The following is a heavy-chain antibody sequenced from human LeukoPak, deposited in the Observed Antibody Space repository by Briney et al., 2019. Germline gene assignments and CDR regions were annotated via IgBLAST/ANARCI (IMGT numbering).Heavy chain of an antibody. D-gene: IGHD3-9*01. J-gene: IGHJ6*02. CDR1: GYTFTSYD. Sequence: ASVKVSCKASGYTFTSYDINWVRQATGQGLEWMGWMNPNSGNTGYAQKFQGRVTMTRNTSISTAYMELSSPRSEDTAVYYCARGRGLASYFDWLPRYYYYYGMDVWGQGTTVTVSS. V-gene: IGHV1-8*01. CDR3: ARGRGLASYFDWLPRYYYYYGMDV. CDR2: MNPNSGNT.